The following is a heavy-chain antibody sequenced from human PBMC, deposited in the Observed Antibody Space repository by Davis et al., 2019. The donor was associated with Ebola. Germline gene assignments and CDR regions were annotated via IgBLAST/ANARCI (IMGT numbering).Heavy chain of an antibody. CDR3: ARVNGGYCSSTSCYRVGAFDI. V-gene: IGHV3-7*01. Sequence: GESLKISCAASGFTFSSYWMSWVRQAPGKGLEWVANIKQDGSEKYYVDSVKGRFTISRDNAKNSLYLQMNSLRAEDTAVYYCARVNGGYCSSTSCYRVGAFDIGGQGTMVTVSS. CDR2: IKQDGSEK. D-gene: IGHD2-2*02. J-gene: IGHJ3*02. CDR1: GFTFSSYW.